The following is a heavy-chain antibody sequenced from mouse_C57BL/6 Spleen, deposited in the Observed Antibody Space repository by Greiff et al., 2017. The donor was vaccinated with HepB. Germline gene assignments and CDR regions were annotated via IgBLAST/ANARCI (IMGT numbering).Heavy chain of an antibody. D-gene: IGHD1-1*01. CDR3: ARFSSYEDYAMDY. CDR2: ISDGGSYT. CDR1: GFTFSSYA. Sequence: EVKLVESGGGLVKPGGSLKLSCAASGFTFSSYAMSWVRQTPEKRLEWVATISDGGSYTYYPDNVKGRFTISRDNAKNNLYLQMSHLKSEDTAMYYCARFSSYEDYAMDYWGQGTSVTVSS. J-gene: IGHJ4*01. V-gene: IGHV5-4*03.